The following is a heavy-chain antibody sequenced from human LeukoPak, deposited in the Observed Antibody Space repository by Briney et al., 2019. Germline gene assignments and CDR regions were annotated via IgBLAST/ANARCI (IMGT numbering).Heavy chain of an antibody. CDR1: GFTFSSHG. V-gene: IGHV3-23*01. Sequence: GGSLRLSCAASGFTFSSHGMNWVRRAPGKGLEWVSGISPSGDITYYADSVKGRFTISRDNSKNTVYLQMNSLRAEDTAVYYCARIYDFWSGYYLDWGQGTLVTVSS. CDR3: ARIYDFWSGYYLD. J-gene: IGHJ4*02. CDR2: ISPSGDIT. D-gene: IGHD3-3*01.